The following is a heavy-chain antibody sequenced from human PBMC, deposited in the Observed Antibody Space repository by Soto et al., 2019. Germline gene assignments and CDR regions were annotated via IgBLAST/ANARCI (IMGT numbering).Heavy chain of an antibody. CDR2: IIDSGGST. V-gene: IGHV3-23*01. CDR3: AKGRSYYYYYGVDV. J-gene: IGHJ6*02. Sequence: GGSLRLSCVASGFTFSSYGMHWVRQAPGKGLEWVSDIIDSGGSTYYADSVKGRFTISRDNSKSTLYLQMNSLRAEDTALYYCAKGRSYYYYYGVDVWGQGTTVTVSS. CDR1: GFTFSSYG.